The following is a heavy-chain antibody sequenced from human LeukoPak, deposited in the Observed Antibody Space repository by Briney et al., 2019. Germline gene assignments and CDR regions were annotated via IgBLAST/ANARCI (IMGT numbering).Heavy chain of an antibody. CDR3: ARSPYGGYGGIFDY. V-gene: IGHV1-8*01. J-gene: IGHJ4*02. Sequence: GASVKVSCKASGYTFTSYDINWVRQATGQGLEWMGWVNPNSGNTGYAQKFQGRVTMTRNTSISTAYMELSSLRSEDTAVYYCARSPYGGYGGIFDYWGQGTLVTVSS. D-gene: IGHD5-12*01. CDR2: VNPNSGNT. CDR1: GYTFTSYD.